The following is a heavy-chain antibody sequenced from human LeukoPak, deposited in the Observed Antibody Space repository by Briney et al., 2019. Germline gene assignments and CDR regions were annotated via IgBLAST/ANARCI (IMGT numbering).Heavy chain of an antibody. CDR1: GYTFTGYY. CDR2: INPDTGGT. D-gene: IGHD2-2*01. V-gene: IGHV1-2*02. CDR3: ARGGEVCSSTSCYRGHEH. Sequence: ASVKVSCKASGYTFTGYYMHWVRQPPGQGLEWMGWINPDTGGTSNTQRFQDRVIITSGTSISTAYMELRRLTSDDTAVYYCARGGEVCSSTSCYRGHEHWGQGTLVTVSS. J-gene: IGHJ1*01.